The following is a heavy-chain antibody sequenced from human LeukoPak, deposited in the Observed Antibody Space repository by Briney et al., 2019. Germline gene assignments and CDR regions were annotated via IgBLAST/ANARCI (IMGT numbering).Heavy chain of an antibody. CDR3: ARAVGSGSFQTYYYYMDV. D-gene: IGHD3-10*01. CDR2: IYTSGST. J-gene: IGHJ6*03. Sequence: PSETLSLTCTVSGGSNSSFYWSWIRQPAGKGLEWIGRIYTSGSTNYNPSLKSRVTMSVDTSKNQFSLKLSSVTAADTAMYYCARAVGSGSFQTYYYYMDVWGKGTTVTVSS. CDR1: GGSNSSFY. V-gene: IGHV4-4*07.